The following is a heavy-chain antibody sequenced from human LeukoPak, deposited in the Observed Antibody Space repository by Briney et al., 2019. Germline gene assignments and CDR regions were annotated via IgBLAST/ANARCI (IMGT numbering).Heavy chain of an antibody. CDR2: IYSSATT. V-gene: IGHV3-66*03. D-gene: IGHD3-10*01. CDR1: GFTVSSNF. Sequence: GGSLRLSCAASGFTVSSNFMSWVRQSPGKGLEWVSVIYSSATTNYADFVKGRFTISRDNSKNTLYLQMNNLRAEDRAVYYCARGSTYYYGSGSEAWGQGTLVTVSS. CDR3: ARGSTYYYGSGSEA. J-gene: IGHJ5*02.